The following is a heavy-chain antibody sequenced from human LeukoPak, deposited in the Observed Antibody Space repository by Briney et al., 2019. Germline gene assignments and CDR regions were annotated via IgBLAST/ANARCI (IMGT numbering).Heavy chain of an antibody. CDR2: IIPIFGTA. CDR3: ATPGGTRFLEWPRLDY. Sequence: SVRVSCKASGGTFSSYAISWVRQAPGQGLEWMGGIIPIFGTANYAQKFQGRVTITTDESTSTAYMELSSLRSEDTAVYYRATPGGTRFLEWPRLDYWGQGTLVTVSS. D-gene: IGHD3-3*01. V-gene: IGHV1-69*05. CDR1: GGTFSSYA. J-gene: IGHJ4*02.